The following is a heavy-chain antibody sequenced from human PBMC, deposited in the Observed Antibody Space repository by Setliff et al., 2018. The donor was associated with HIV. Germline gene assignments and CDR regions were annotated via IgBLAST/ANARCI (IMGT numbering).Heavy chain of an antibody. CDR1: GYTFPNYG. Sequence: GASVKVSCKASGYTFPNYGITWVRQAPGQGLEWMGWINPNSGGTTYAQKFQGRVTMTRDTSISTAYVYLSSLSSEDTAVYYCAKVGAWGQGTLVTVSS. V-gene: IGHV1-2*02. CDR3: AKVGA. CDR2: INPNSGGT. J-gene: IGHJ4*02.